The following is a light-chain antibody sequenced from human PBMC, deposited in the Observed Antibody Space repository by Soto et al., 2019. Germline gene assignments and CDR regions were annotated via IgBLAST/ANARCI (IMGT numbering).Light chain of an antibody. J-gene: IGKJ1*01. CDR1: ESVSRW. CDR2: QAS. V-gene: IGKV1-5*03. Sequence: DIQMTQSPSTLSASVGDRVTITCRARESVSRWLAWYQQKPGRTPKLLIYQASTLETGVPSRFSGSGSGTEFTLTISSLQPDDFATYYCQQYNAYSQAFGQGTK. CDR3: QQYNAYSQA.